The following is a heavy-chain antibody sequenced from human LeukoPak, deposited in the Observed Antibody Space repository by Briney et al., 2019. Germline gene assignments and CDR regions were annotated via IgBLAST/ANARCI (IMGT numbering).Heavy chain of an antibody. D-gene: IGHD3-10*01. Sequence: GGSLRLSCAASGFTFSSYSMNWVRQAPGKGLEWVSYISSSSSTIYYADSVKGRFTISRDNAKNSLYLQMNSLRAEDTAVYYCARGHGSGYTNWFDPWGQGTLVTVSS. CDR1: GFTFSSYS. CDR2: ISSSSSTI. J-gene: IGHJ5*02. CDR3: ARGHGSGYTNWFDP. V-gene: IGHV3-48*01.